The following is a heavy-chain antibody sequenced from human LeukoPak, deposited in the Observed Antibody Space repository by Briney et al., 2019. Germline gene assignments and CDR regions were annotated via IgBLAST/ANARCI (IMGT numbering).Heavy chain of an antibody. CDR3: ARSGDYYDSSGYYPLGY. V-gene: IGHV4-61*02. CDR1: GGSISSGSYY. Sequence: SETLSLTCTVSGGSISSGSYYWSWIRQPAGKGLEWIGRIDTSGSTNYNPSLKSRVTISVDTSKNQFSLKLSSVTAADTAVYYCARSGDYYDSSGYYPLGYWGQGTLVTVSS. D-gene: IGHD3-22*01. CDR2: IDTSGST. J-gene: IGHJ4*02.